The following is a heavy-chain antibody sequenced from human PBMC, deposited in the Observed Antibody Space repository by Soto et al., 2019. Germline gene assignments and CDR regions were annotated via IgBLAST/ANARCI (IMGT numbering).Heavy chain of an antibody. Sequence: SETLSLTCTVSGDSISSGGYYWNWIRQHPERGLEWIGYVHSSGRIYYNSSLKSRVTISFDASENQFSLNVRSVTAADAAVYYCARDRLSGIVSVGMDVWGQGTTVTVSS. CDR3: ARDRLSGIVSVGMDV. D-gene: IGHD1-20*01. CDR1: GDSISSGGYY. V-gene: IGHV4-31*03. CDR2: VHSSGRI. J-gene: IGHJ6*02.